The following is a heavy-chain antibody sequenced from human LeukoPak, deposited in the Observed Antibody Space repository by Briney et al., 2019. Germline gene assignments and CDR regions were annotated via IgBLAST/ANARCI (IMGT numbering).Heavy chain of an antibody. D-gene: IGHD2-15*01. V-gene: IGHV3-64*01. Sequence: PGGSLRLSCAASGFSFSNYAMHWVRQAPGKGLESVSAISSNGDTTYYANSVKGRFTISRDNSKNTLYLQMGSLRAEDMAVYFCARDGLHCSGGNCYFGVRIWIDCWGQGTLVAVSS. CDR2: ISSNGDTT. CDR1: GFSFSNYA. J-gene: IGHJ4*02. CDR3: ARDGLHCSGGNCYFGVRIWIDC.